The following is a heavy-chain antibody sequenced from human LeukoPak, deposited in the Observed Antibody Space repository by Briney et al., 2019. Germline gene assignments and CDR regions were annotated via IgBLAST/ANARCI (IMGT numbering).Heavy chain of an antibody. Sequence: ASVKVSCKVSGYTLTELSMHWVRQAPGKELEWVGGFNPEDNETIYAQKFQGRVTMTEDTFTDIAYMELSSLRSEDTAVYYCARDYYGMDVWGQGTTVAVSS. CDR1: GYTLTELS. V-gene: IGHV1-24*01. J-gene: IGHJ6*02. CDR3: ARDYYGMDV. CDR2: FNPEDNET.